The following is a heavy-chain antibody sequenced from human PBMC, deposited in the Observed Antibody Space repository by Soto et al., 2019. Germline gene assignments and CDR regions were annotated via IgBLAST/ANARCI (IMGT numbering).Heavy chain of an antibody. CDR3: AKVPLRYFDWLPDY. CDR2: ISAYNGNT. J-gene: IGHJ4*02. Sequence: ASVKVSCKASGYTFTSYGISWVRQAPGQGLEWMGWISAYNGNTNYAQKLQGRVTMTTDTSTSTAYMELRSLRSDDTAVYYCAKVPLRYFDWLPDYWGQGTLVTVSS. V-gene: IGHV1-18*01. D-gene: IGHD3-9*01. CDR1: GYTFTSYG.